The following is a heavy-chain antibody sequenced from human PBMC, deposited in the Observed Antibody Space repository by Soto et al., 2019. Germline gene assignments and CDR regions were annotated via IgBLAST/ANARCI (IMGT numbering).Heavy chain of an antibody. CDR2: FDPEDGET. J-gene: IGHJ4*02. Sequence: GASVKVSCKVSGYTLTELSMHWVRQAPGKGLEWMGGFDPEDGETIYAQKFQGRVTMAEDTSTDTAYMELSSLRSEDTAVYYCATSYNWNYRGLFDYWGQGTLVTVSS. CDR3: ATSYNWNYRGLFDY. CDR1: GYTLTELS. V-gene: IGHV1-24*01. D-gene: IGHD1-7*01.